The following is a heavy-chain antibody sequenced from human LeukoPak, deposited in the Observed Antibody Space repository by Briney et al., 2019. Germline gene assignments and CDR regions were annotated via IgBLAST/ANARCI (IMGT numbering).Heavy chain of an antibody. V-gene: IGHV3-23*01. CDR3: AKSTAPCSRGSCYSALES. D-gene: IGHD2-15*01. J-gene: IGHJ4*02. CDR1: GFTFRSYV. Sequence: QPGGSLGLSCAASGFTFRSYVMSWVRLAPGKGLEWVSGLNTDGAWIYYADSVKGRFTISRDNSENTLYLQMNSLRVEDTAIYYCAKSTAPCSRGSCYSALESWGQGTLVTVSS. CDR2: LNTDGAWI.